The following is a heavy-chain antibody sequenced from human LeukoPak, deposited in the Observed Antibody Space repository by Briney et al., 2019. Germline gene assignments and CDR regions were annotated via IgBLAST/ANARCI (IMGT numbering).Heavy chain of an antibody. Sequence: AESLTLSCAASGFTLKDYWMHWFRQAPPKGLLWVSRLGTDGTYTNYADSVKGRFTISRDNAKNTLYLQMDSLRAEDTAFYYCVRDPSNSGNWFDLWGQGTLVTVSS. CDR1: GFTLKDYW. CDR3: VRDPSNSGNWFDL. CDR2: LGTDGTYT. D-gene: IGHD4-11*01. V-gene: IGHV3-74*01. J-gene: IGHJ5*02.